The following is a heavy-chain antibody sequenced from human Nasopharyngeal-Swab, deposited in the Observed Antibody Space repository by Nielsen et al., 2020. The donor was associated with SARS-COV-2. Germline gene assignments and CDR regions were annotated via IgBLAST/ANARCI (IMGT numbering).Heavy chain of an antibody. CDR3: ARRQASSWSLDY. Sequence: GESLKISCAASGFIVSDNYMSWVRQAPGKGLEWVSVIYRGGNTYYADSVKGRFAISRDNSRNTLYLQMNSLRGEDTAVYYCARRQASSWSLDYWGQGTLVTVSS. CDR2: IYRGGNT. CDR1: GFIVSDNY. J-gene: IGHJ4*02. D-gene: IGHD6-13*01. V-gene: IGHV3-53*01.